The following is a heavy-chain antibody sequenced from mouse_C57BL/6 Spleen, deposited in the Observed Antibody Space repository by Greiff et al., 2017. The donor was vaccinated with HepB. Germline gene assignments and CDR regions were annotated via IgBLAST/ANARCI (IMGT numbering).Heavy chain of an antibody. V-gene: IGHV5-9*01. Sequence: EVMLVESGGGLVKPGGSLKLSCAASGFTFSSYTMSWVRQTPEKRLEWVATISGGGGNTYYPDSVKGRITISRDNAKNTLYLQMSSLRSEDTALYYCEKRFGNYFDYWGQGTTLTVSS. CDR2: ISGGGGNT. CDR1: GFTFSSYT. J-gene: IGHJ2*01. CDR3: EKRFGNYFDY.